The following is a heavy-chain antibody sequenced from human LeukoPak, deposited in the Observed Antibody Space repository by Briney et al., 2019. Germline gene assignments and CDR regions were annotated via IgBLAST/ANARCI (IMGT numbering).Heavy chain of an antibody. Sequence: PGGSLRLSCAASGFTPSKAWMSWVPHPPGAGLGCIAYISGSGGSDYNPSLRGRVTISLDTSKNQFSLRLTSVTAADTAVYYCARVPTAGTGPDYWGQGTLVTVSS. CDR3: ARVPTAGTGPDY. V-gene: IGHV4-59*01. CDR1: GFTPSKAW. J-gene: IGHJ4*02. CDR2: ISGSGGS. D-gene: IGHD6-13*01.